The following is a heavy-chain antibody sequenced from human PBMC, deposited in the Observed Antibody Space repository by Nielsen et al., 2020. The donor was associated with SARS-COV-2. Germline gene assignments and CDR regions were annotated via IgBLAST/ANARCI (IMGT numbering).Heavy chain of an antibody. Sequence: GESLKISCKGSGYSFTNYWISWVRQMPGKGLEWMGRIDPSDSYTNYSPSFQGHVTISGDKSISTAYLQWSSLKASDTAMYYCVRGSHCSSTRCHIDYWGQGTLVTSPQ. CDR1: GYSFTNYW. V-gene: IGHV5-10-1*01. CDR3: VRGSHCSSTRCHIDY. CDR2: IDPSDSYT. J-gene: IGHJ4*02. D-gene: IGHD2-2*01.